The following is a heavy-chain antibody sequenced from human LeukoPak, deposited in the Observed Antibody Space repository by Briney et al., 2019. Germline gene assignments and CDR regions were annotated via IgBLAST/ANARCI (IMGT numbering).Heavy chain of an antibody. Sequence: PWASVKVSCKASGYTFTSYGISWVRQAPGQGLEWMGGIIPIFGTANYAQKFQGRVTITADKSTSTAYMELSSLRSEDTAVYYCARGGRYFDWLTNWFDPWGQGTLVTVSS. CDR2: IIPIFGTA. D-gene: IGHD3-9*01. V-gene: IGHV1-69*06. CDR3: ARGGRYFDWLTNWFDP. J-gene: IGHJ5*02. CDR1: GYTFTSYG.